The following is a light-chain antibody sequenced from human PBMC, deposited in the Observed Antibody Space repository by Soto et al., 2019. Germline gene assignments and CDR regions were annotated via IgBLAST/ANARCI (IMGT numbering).Light chain of an antibody. Sequence: EIVLTQSPGTLSLSPGDRATLSCRASQSVSSNFLAWYQQKPGQAPRLLIYGASIRATGIPDRFSGSGSGTDFTLIIRRLAPDDFAMYFWHQYCSSPRTFGQGTKVEIK. CDR1: QSVSSNF. CDR3: HQYCSSPRT. J-gene: IGKJ1*01. V-gene: IGKV3-20*01. CDR2: GAS.